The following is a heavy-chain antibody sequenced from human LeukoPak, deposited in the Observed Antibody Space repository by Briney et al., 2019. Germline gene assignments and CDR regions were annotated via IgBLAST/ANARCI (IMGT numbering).Heavy chain of an antibody. Sequence: SETLSLTCAVYGESFSGYYWSWIRQTPGKGLEWIGEINHSGSINYSPSLKSRVTISVDTSKNQFSLKLNSVTAADTAMYYCARGPYYDTTKTSAFDIWGQGTMVTVSP. CDR1: GESFSGYY. V-gene: IGHV4-34*01. CDR3: ARGPYYDTTKTSAFDI. J-gene: IGHJ3*02. CDR2: INHSGSI. D-gene: IGHD3-22*01.